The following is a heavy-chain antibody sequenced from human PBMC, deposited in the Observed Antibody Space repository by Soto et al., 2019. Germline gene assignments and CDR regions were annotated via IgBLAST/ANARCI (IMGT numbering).Heavy chain of an antibody. J-gene: IGHJ4*02. CDR3: ARGMEWQVPGPDPFDY. V-gene: IGHV4-39*01. CDR1: GGSISSSSYY. CDR2: NYYSGST. Sequence: QLQLQESGPGLVKPSETLSLTCTVSGGSISSSSYYWGWIRQPPGKGLERIGSNYYSGSTYYNPFLKSRVTISVDTSKNQFSLKLSSVTAADTAGYYCARGMEWQVPGPDPFDYWGQGTLVTVSS. D-gene: IGHD6-19*01.